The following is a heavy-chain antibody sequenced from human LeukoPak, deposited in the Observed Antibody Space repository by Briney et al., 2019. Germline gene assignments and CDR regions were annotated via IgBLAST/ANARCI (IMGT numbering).Heavy chain of an antibody. CDR1: GFTFSSYS. CDR2: ISSSSSYI. Sequence: GGSLRLSCAASGFTFSSYSMNWVRQAPGKGLEWVSSISSSSSYIYYADSVKGRFTISRDNAKNSLYLQMNSLRAEDTAVYYCARVGGHYYGSGRPYYYYGMDVWGKGTTATVSS. J-gene: IGHJ6*04. D-gene: IGHD3-10*01. CDR3: ARVGGHYYGSGRPYYYYGMDV. V-gene: IGHV3-21*01.